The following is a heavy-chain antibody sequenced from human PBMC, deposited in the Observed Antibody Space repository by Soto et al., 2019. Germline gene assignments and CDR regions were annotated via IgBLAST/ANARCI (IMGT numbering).Heavy chain of an antibody. D-gene: IGHD2-15*01. V-gene: IGHV4-61*08. J-gene: IGHJ5*02. Sequence: SETLSLTCTVSGGSVSSRDYYWSWIRQPPGKGLEWIAYIYYSGSTSYNPALKSRVTISVDTSKNQFSLRLSSVTAADTAVYYCARNGNCSGDSCYPNRFDTWGQGTLVTVSS. CDR2: IYYSGST. CDR3: ARNGNCSGDSCYPNRFDT. CDR1: GGSVSSRDYY.